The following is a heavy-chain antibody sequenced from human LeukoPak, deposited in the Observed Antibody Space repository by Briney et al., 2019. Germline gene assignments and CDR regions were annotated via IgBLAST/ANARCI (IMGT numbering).Heavy chain of an antibody. D-gene: IGHD6-19*01. Sequence: GGSLRLSCAASGFTFSSYGMSWVRQAPGKGLEWVSAISGSGGSTYYADSVKGRFTISRDNSKNTLYLQMNSLRAEDTAVYYCAKRDRQWLYYYYYMDVWGKRTTVTISS. CDR2: ISGSGGST. CDR1: GFTFSSYG. V-gene: IGHV3-23*01. CDR3: AKRDRQWLYYYYYMDV. J-gene: IGHJ6*03.